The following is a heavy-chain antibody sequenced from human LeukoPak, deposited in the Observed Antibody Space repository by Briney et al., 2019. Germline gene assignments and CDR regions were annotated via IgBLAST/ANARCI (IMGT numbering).Heavy chain of an antibody. J-gene: IGHJ3*02. CDR1: GFTFSSYA. V-gene: IGHV3-30*02. CDR3: AKDLTTVTTQQI. CDR2: IRYDGSNK. Sequence: GGSLRLSCAASGFTFSSYAMSWVRQAPGKGLEWVAFIRYDGSNKYYADSVKGRFTISRDNSKNTLYLQMNSLRAEDTAVYYCAKDLTTVTTQQIWGQGTMVTVSS. D-gene: IGHD4-17*01.